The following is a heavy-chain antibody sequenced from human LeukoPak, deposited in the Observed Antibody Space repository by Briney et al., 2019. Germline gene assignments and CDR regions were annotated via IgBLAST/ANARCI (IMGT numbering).Heavy chain of an antibody. D-gene: IGHD4-17*01. V-gene: IGHV3-21*01. Sequence: PGGSLRLSCAASGFTFSSYSMNWVRQAPGKGLEWVSSISSSSSYIYYADSVKGRFTISRDNAKNSLYLQMNSLRAEDTAVYYCASDSRTTVTKDYWGQGTLVTVSS. CDR1: GFTFSSYS. CDR2: ISSSSSYI. CDR3: ASDSRTTVTKDY. J-gene: IGHJ4*02.